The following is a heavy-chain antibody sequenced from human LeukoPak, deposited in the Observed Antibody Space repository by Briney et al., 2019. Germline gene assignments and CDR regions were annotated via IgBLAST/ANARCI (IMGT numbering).Heavy chain of an antibody. D-gene: IGHD3-22*01. Sequence: PSETLSLTCTVSGGSVSSSHYWGWIRQPPGKGLEWIGSIYYGGSTYYNASLRSRVTTSVDTSKNQFSLKLSSATAADTAVYYCAKSTYYYDTFVNAFDLWGQGTVVTVSS. J-gene: IGHJ3*01. V-gene: IGHV4-39*07. CDR2: IYYGGST. CDR1: GGSVSSSHY. CDR3: AKSTYYYDTFVNAFDL.